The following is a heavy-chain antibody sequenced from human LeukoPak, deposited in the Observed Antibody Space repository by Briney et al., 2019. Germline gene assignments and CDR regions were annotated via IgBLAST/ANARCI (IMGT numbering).Heavy chain of an antibody. CDR3: AITVDCRATTDCYSYFHP. CDR2: ISTDGTYT. V-gene: IGHV3-74*03. Sequence: QTGGSLRLSCAASGFTFSSYWMHWVRQAPGKGLVWVSRISTDGTYTKYANSVKGRFTISRDNAKDTLYLQVNSLRAEDTAVYYCAITVDCRATTDCYSYFHPWGQGTLVTVSS. CDR1: GFTFSSYW. J-gene: IGHJ1*01. D-gene: IGHD2-21*02.